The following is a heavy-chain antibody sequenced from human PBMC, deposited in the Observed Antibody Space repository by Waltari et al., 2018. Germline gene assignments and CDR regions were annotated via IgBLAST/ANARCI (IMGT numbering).Heavy chain of an antibody. V-gene: IGHV4-4*02. CDR1: GASISMNHW. CDR2: IYHSGTT. Sequence: QVQLHESAPGLVKTSGTLSLTCAISGASISMNHWWSWVRQPPGKGLEWIGEIYHSGTTNYNPSLKRRVTISVDTSKNQFSLQLTSVTAADTAVYYGARGIASADVDYWGQGTLVTVSS. J-gene: IGHJ4*02. CDR3: ARGIASADVDY. D-gene: IGHD6-13*01.